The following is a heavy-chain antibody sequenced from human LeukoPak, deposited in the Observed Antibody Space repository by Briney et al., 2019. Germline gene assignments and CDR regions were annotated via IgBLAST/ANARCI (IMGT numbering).Heavy chain of an antibody. D-gene: IGHD1-1*01. V-gene: IGHV1-69*05. CDR3: ARGQLSDGGFFDY. CDR1: GGTFSSYA. Sequence: ASVKVSCKASGGTFSSYAISWVRQAPGQGLEWMGGIIPMFGTTNYAQKFQGRVTITTDESTSTAYMELTGLRSEDTAVYYCARGQLSDGGFFDYWGQGTLVTVSS. CDR2: IIPMFGTT. J-gene: IGHJ4*02.